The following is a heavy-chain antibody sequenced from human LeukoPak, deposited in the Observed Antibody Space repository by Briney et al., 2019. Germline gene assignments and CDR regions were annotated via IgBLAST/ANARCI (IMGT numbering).Heavy chain of an antibody. Sequence: GGSLRLPCAASGFTFSSYSMNWVRQAPGKGLEWVSSISSSSSYIYYADSVKGRFTISRDNAKNSLYLQMNSLRAEDTAVYYCAKDDIGYSSSSPDYWGQGTLVTVSS. J-gene: IGHJ4*02. CDR2: ISSSSSYI. CDR1: GFTFSSYS. CDR3: AKDDIGYSSSSPDY. D-gene: IGHD6-6*01. V-gene: IGHV3-21*01.